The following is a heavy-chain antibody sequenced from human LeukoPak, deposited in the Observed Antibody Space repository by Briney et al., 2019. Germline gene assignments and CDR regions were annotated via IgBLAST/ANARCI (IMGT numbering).Heavy chain of an antibody. J-gene: IGHJ6*03. CDR1: GYTFTSYG. CDR3: ARGSSLYYYYYYMDV. CDR2: MNPNSGNT. V-gene: IGHV1-8*02. Sequence: ASVKVSCKASGYTFTSYGISWVRQAPGQGLEWMGWMNPNSGNTGYAQKFQGRVTMTRNTSISTAYMELSSLRSEDTAVYYCARGSSLYYYYYYMDVWGKGATVTISS.